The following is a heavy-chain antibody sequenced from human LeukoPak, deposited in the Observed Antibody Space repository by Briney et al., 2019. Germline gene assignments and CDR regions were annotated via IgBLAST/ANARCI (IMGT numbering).Heavy chain of an antibody. Sequence: ASVKVSCKSSGSFSSYGITWVRQAPGQGLEGMGWINGYSGNTNYAQKFQARVTMTTDTSTTTGYMELRSLKSDDTAVYYCARGNGNYYWTFDYWGQGTLVTVSS. J-gene: IGHJ4*02. CDR3: ARGNGNYYWTFDY. CDR1: GSFSSYG. V-gene: IGHV1-18*01. CDR2: INGYSGNT. D-gene: IGHD1-26*01.